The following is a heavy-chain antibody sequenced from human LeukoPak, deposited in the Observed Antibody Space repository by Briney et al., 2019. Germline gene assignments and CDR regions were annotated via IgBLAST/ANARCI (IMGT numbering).Heavy chain of an antibody. Sequence: GASVKVSCKASGYTFTGYYMHWVRQAPGQGLEWMGWINPNSGGTNYAQKFQGRVTMTRDTSISTAYMELSRLRSDDTAVYYCARGAYDILTGYYIDELFDYWGQGTLVTVSS. CDR2: INPNSGGT. D-gene: IGHD3-9*01. J-gene: IGHJ4*02. V-gene: IGHV1-2*02. CDR1: GYTFTGYY. CDR3: ARGAYDILTGYYIDELFDY.